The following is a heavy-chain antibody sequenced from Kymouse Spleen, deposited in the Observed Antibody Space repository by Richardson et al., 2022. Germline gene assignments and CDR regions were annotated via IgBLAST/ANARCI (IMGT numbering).Heavy chain of an antibody. CDR2: IYYSGST. V-gene: IGHV4-59*01. D-gene: IGHD6-19*01. CDR3: ARGQSLFDY. Sequence: QVQLQESGPGLVKPSETLSLTCTVSGGSISSYYWSWIRQPPGKGLEWIGYIYYSGSTNYNPSLKSRVTISVDTSKNQFSLKLSSVTAADTAVYYCARGQSLFDYWGQGTLVTVSS. CDR1: GGSISSYY. J-gene: IGHJ4*02.